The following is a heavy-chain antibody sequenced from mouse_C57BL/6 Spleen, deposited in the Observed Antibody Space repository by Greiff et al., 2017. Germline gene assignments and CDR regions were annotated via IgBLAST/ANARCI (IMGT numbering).Heavy chain of an antibody. D-gene: IGHD2-2*01. CDR2: ISDGGSYT. J-gene: IGHJ2*01. CDR1: GFTFSSYA. Sequence: EVKLVESGGGLVKPGGSLKLSCAASGFTFSSYAMSWVRQTPEKRLEWVATISDGGSYTYYPDNVKGRFTISRDNAKNNLYLQMSHLKSEDTAMYYCARDKGLPRFDYWGQGTTLTVSS. CDR3: ARDKGLPRFDY. V-gene: IGHV5-4*01.